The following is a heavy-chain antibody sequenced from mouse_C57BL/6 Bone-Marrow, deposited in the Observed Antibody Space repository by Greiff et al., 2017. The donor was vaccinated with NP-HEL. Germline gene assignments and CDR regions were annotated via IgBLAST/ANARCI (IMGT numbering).Heavy chain of an antibody. V-gene: IGHV5-4*01. CDR3: AREIPPRS. CDR2: ISDGGSYT. CDR1: GFTFSSYA. Sequence: EVKLQESGGGLVKPGGSLKLSCAASGFTFSSYAMSWVRQTPEKRLEWVATISDGGSYTYYPDNVKGRFTISRDNAKNNLYLQMSHLKSEDTAMYYCAREIPPRSWGQGTTLTVSS. J-gene: IGHJ2*01.